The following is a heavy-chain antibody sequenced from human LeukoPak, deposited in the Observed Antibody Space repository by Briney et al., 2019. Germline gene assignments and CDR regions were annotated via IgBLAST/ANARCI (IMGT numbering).Heavy chain of an antibody. CDR2: IIPVLTLT. D-gene: IGHD3-10*01. CDR1: EGTLSSYA. V-gene: IGHV1-69*04. Sequence: SVKVSCKAPEGTLSSYALSWVRQAPGQGLEWIGRIIPVLTLTNYEQKFQDRLTIIADKATSTAYMELTNLTSADTAVYFCARGSGSGNYALGRWGQGTLVTVSS. J-gene: IGHJ4*02. CDR3: ARGSGSGNYALGR.